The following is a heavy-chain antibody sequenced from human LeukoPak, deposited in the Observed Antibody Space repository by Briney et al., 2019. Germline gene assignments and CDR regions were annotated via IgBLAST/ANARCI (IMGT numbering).Heavy chain of an antibody. Sequence: SETLSLTCVVSGYSISSGYYWVWIRQPPGKGLEWIGSIYHSGSTYYNPSLKSRVTISVDTSKNQFSLKLSSVTAADTAVYYCARQISGWYVYWGQGTLVTVSS. D-gene: IGHD6-19*01. CDR1: GYSISSGYY. V-gene: IGHV4-38-2*01. CDR2: IYHSGST. J-gene: IGHJ4*02. CDR3: ARQISGWYVY.